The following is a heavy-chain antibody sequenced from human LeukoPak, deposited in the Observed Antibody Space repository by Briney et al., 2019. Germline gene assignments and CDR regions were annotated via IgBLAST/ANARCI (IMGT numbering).Heavy chain of an antibody. CDR2: IYHSGST. Sequence: SETLSLTCTVSGYSISSGHYWGWIRQPPGKGLEWIGSIYHSGSTYYNPSLKSRVTTSVDTSKNQFSLKLSSVTAADTAVYYCARDATMMGNYFNYWGQGTLVTVPS. CDR3: ARDATMMGNYFNY. J-gene: IGHJ4*02. V-gene: IGHV4-38-2*02. D-gene: IGHD5-12*01. CDR1: GYSISSGHY.